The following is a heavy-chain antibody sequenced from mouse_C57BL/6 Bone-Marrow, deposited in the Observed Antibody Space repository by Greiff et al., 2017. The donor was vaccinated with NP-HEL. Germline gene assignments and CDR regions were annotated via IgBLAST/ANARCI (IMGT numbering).Heavy chain of an antibody. V-gene: IGHV5-16*01. J-gene: IGHJ4*01. CDR1: GFTFSDYY. CDR3: ARDGSSHYAMDY. CDR2: INYDGSST. Sequence: EVKLMESEGGLVQPGSSMKLSCTASGFTFSDYYMAWVRQVPEKGLEWVANINYDGSSTYYLDFLKSRFIISRDNAKNILYLQMSSLKSEDTATYYCARDGSSHYAMDYWGQGTSVTVSS. D-gene: IGHD1-1*01.